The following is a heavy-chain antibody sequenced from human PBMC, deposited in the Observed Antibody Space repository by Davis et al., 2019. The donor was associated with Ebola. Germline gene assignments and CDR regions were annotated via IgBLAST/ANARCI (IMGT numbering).Heavy chain of an antibody. V-gene: IGHV3-23*01. CDR3: VKDRFTVVVVHGGFDY. CDR1: GFIFSTYV. J-gene: IGHJ4*02. D-gene: IGHD2-15*01. Sequence: GESLKISCSASGFIFSTYVMSWVRQAPGKGLEWVSTLGTSADTYYADSVKGRFTISRDNSKDTLYLQMRSLRTEDTAVYYCVKDRFTVVVVHGGFDYWGQGTLVTVSS. CDR2: LGTSADT.